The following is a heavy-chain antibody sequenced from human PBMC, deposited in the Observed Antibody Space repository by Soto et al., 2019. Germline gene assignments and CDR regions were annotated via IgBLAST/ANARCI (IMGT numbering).Heavy chain of an antibody. CDR2: IYYSGST. J-gene: IGHJ5*02. Sequence: QVQLQESGPGLVKPSQTLSLTCTVSGGSISRGGYYWTWIRQHPGKGLEWIGYIYYSGSTYYNPSLXSXXTLPLDTSKNQFSLKLSSVTAADTAVYYCARSVFPWGQGTLVTVSS. CDR3: ARSVFP. CDR1: GGSISRGGYY. V-gene: IGHV4-31*03.